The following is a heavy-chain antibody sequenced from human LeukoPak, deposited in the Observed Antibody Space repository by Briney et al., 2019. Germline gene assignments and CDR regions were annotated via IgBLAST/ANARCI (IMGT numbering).Heavy chain of an antibody. CDR3: ARRGEFCSGGSCYVLRYYYYMDV. V-gene: IGHV4-39*01. D-gene: IGHD2-15*01. CDR2: IYYSGST. CDR1: GGSISSSSYY. J-gene: IGHJ6*03. Sequence: PSETLSLTCTASGGSISSSSYYWGWIRQPPGKGLEWIGSIYYSGSTYYNPSLKSRVTISVDTSKNQFSLKLSSVPAADTAVYYCARRGEFCSGGSCYVLRYYYYMDVWGKGTTVTVSS.